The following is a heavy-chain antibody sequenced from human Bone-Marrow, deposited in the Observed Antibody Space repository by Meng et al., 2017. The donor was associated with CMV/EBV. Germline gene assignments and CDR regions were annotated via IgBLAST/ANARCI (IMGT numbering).Heavy chain of an antibody. CDR1: GCTFSGSA. D-gene: IGHD2-2*01. Sequence: GEALKISCAASGCTFSGSAMQWVRQASGKGLGWVGRIRSEANSYAKAYAASVKGRFTISRDDSKNTEYLQMNSLKTDDTDLYYCTRQQYQLLSTRNWFDPWGQGTMVTVSS. J-gene: IGHJ5*02. CDR3: TRQQYQLLSTRNWFDP. CDR2: IRSEANSYAK. V-gene: IGHV3-73*01.